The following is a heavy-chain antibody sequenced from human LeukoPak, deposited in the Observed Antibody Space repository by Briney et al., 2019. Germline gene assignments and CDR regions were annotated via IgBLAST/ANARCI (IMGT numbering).Heavy chain of an antibody. CDR2: MNPNSGNT. CDR1: GYTFTSYD. Sequence: ASVKVSCKASGYTFTSYDINWVRQATGQGLEWMGWMNPNSGNTGYAQKFQGRVTITRNTSISTACMELSSLRSEDTAVYYCARGTGGSGWYVGYYYYYMDVWGKGTTVTVSS. CDR3: ARGTGGSGWYVGYYYYYMDV. D-gene: IGHD6-19*01. J-gene: IGHJ6*03. V-gene: IGHV1-8*03.